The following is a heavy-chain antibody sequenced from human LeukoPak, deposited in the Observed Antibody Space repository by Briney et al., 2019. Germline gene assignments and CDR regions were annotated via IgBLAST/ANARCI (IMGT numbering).Heavy chain of an antibody. CDR1: GGSMHGYY. D-gene: IGHD3-10*01. V-gene: IGHV4-59*01. CDR3: ARGVLIAEFLFDY. CDR2: ISYSGST. J-gene: IGHJ4*02. Sequence: SETLSLTCTVSGGSMHGYYWSWIRQPPGKGLECIGYISYSGSTTHNPSLRGRVTISVDTSKNQFSLRLTSVTAADTAVYYCARGVLIAEFLFDYWGQGALVTVSS.